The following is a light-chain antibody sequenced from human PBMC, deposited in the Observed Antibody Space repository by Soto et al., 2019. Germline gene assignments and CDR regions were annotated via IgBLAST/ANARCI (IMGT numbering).Light chain of an antibody. CDR1: SSDVGGYNY. V-gene: IGLV2-14*01. CDR3: SSYTSSSTGV. CDR2: DVR. J-gene: IGLJ2*01. Sequence: QSALTQPASVSGSPGQSITISCTGTSSDVGGYNYVSWYQQPPGKAPNLMIYDVRNRPSGVSNRFAGSKAGNTASLTSSGRQAEDEADYYGSSYTSSSTGVFGGGTKLTVL.